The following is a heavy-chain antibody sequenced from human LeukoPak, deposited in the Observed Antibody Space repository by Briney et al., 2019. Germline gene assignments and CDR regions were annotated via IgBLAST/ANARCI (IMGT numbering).Heavy chain of an antibody. D-gene: IGHD4-23*01. CDR2: ISWNSGSI. V-gene: IGHV3-9*01. CDR1: GFTFDDYA. Sequence: GGSLRLSCAASGFTFDDYAMHWVRRAPGKGLKWVSGISWNSGSIGYADSVKGRFTISRDNAKNSLYLQMNSLRAEDTALYYCAKDSSTVVTYYFDYWGQGTLVTVSS. CDR3: AKDSSTVVTYYFDY. J-gene: IGHJ4*02.